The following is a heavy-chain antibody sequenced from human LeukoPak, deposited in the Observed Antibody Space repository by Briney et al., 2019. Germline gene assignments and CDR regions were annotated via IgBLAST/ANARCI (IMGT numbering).Heavy chain of an antibody. J-gene: IGHJ5*02. CDR3: AGLGASGNGYLSWFDP. CDR2: IYYSGNS. Sequence: MASETLSLTCTVSGGSISTYYWSWIRQPPGKGLDWIGYIYYSGNSNYNPSLKSRVTISVDTSKNQFSLKLSSVTAADTAVYYCAGLGASGNGYLSWFDPWGQGTLVTVSS. CDR1: GGSISTYY. V-gene: IGHV4-59*01. D-gene: IGHD3-22*01.